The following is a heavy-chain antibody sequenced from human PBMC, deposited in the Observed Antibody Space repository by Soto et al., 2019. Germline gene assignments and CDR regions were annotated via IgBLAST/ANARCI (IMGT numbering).Heavy chain of an antibody. CDR3: ARDLSDDFWSGYLYGMDV. CDR2: IYSGGST. Sequence: GGSLRLSCAASGFTVSSNYMSWVRQAPGKGLEWVSVIYSGGSTYYADSVKGRFTISRDNSKNTLYLQMNSLRAEDTAVYYCARDLSDDFWSGYLYGMDVWGQGTTVTVSS. V-gene: IGHV3-53*01. J-gene: IGHJ6*02. D-gene: IGHD3-3*01. CDR1: GFTVSSNY.